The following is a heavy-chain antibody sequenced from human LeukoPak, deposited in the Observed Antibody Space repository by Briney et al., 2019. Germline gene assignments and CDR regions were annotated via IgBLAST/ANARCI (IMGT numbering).Heavy chain of an antibody. D-gene: IGHD5-12*01. CDR1: GYRFTGYF. J-gene: IGHJ2*01. Sequence: ASVKVSCKASGYRFTGYFMHWVRQAPGQGLEWMGRINPNSGATNYAQKFQGRVTMTRDTSISTAYMELSSLIADDTAAYYCARTSVTTISYRYFDLWGRGTLVTVSS. V-gene: IGHV1-2*06. CDR2: INPNSGAT. CDR3: ARTSVTTISYRYFDL.